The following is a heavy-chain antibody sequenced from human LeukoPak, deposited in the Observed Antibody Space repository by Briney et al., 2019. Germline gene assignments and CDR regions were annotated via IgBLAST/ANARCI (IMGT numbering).Heavy chain of an antibody. J-gene: IGHJ4*02. CDR3: AKWKTDSSGWFDY. Sequence: GGSLRLSCAASGFTFSSYAMSWVRQAPGKGLEWVSGISGSAGSTYYADSVKGRFTISRDNSKNTLYLQMNSLRAEDTAVYYCAKWKTDSSGWFDYWGQGTLVTVSS. CDR2: ISGSAGST. V-gene: IGHV3-23*01. CDR1: GFTFSSYA. D-gene: IGHD6-19*01.